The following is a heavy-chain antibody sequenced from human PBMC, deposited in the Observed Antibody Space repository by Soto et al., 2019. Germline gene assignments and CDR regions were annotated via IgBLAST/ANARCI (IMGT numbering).Heavy chain of an antibody. CDR3: ARGGPRDGYRDLDY. CDR2: LTNIGDST. Sequence: EVQLLESGGALVQPGGSLRLSCAASGFTFSTYAMTWVRQAPGKGLEWVASLTNIGDSTHYPDSVKGRFTISRDNSKNTMYLQMSSLRAEDTAVYYCARGGPRDGYRDLDYWGQGTQVTVSS. J-gene: IGHJ4*02. V-gene: IGHV3-23*01. D-gene: IGHD5-18*01. CDR1: GFTFSTYA.